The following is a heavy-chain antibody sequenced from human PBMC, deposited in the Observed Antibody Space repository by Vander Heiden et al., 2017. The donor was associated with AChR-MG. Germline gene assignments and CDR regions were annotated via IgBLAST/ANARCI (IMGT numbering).Heavy chain of an antibody. CDR1: GFTSSSYA. V-gene: IGHV3-23*01. Sequence: EVQLLESGGGLVQPGGSLRLSCAASGFTSSSYAMSWVRQAPGKGLEWVSAISGSGGSTYYADSVKGRFTISRDNSKNTLYLQMNSLRAEDTAVYYCAKDVYDSSGYNDYWGQGTLVTVSS. CDR2: ISGSGGST. D-gene: IGHD3-22*01. CDR3: AKDVYDSSGYNDY. J-gene: IGHJ4*02.